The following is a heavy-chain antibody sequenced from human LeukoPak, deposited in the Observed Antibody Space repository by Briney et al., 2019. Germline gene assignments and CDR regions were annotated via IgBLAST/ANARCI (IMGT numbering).Heavy chain of an antibody. CDR3: ARSDLATITAGPFEY. J-gene: IGHJ4*02. D-gene: IGHD5-24*01. CDR2: ISGHQGNT. Sequence: ASVNVSCKASGYTFGTYGITWVRQAPGQGLEWMGWISGHQGNTKYAQNFQGRVTMTTDTSTSTAYMDLRSLRSDDTAIYFCARSDLATITAGPFEYWGQGTLVAVSS. V-gene: IGHV1-18*01. CDR1: GYTFGTYG.